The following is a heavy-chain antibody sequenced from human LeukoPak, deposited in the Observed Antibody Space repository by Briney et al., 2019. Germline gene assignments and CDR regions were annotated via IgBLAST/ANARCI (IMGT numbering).Heavy chain of an antibody. Sequence: GGSLRLSCAASGFTFSSFVMHWVRRAPGKGLEWVAVISFDGGNKYYADSVKGRFTISRDNSKNMLYLQMNSLRAEDTAVYYCARGRAHELHSGWYLPFDYWGQGTLVTVSS. CDR3: ARGRAHELHSGWYLPFDY. CDR1: GFTFSSFV. V-gene: IGHV3-30*04. CDR2: ISFDGGNK. D-gene: IGHD6-19*01. J-gene: IGHJ4*02.